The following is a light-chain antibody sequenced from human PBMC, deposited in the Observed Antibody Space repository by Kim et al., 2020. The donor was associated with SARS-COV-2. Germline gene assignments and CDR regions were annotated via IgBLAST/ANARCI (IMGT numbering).Light chain of an antibody. J-gene: IGLJ3*02. CDR2: GDD. CDR3: QSYDNDNHGM. V-gene: IGLV6-57*03. CDR1: SGSIASTY. Sequence: KTVSISCTRSSGSIASTYVQWYQRRPGSAPTTLIYGDDQRPSGVPDRFSTSIDTSSNSASLIISGLKTEDEADYYCQSYDNDNHGMFGGGTQLTVL.